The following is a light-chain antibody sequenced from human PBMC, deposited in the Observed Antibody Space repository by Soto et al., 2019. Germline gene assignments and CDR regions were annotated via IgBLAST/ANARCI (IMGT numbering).Light chain of an antibody. CDR3: QQYNSWSPLT. Sequence: EIVMTQSPATLSVSPGERATLSCRASQSVSSNLAWYQQKPGQAPRLLIYGASTSATGIPARFSGSGAGTDFTLTISSLQSEDFAVYYCQQYNSWSPLTFGGGTKVEIK. CDR2: GAS. V-gene: IGKV3D-15*01. J-gene: IGKJ4*01. CDR1: QSVSSN.